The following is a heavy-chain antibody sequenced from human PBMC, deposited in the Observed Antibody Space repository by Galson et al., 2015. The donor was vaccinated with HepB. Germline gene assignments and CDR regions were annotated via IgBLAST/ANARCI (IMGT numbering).Heavy chain of an antibody. CDR1: GFTFSSYW. D-gene: IGHD3-22*01. J-gene: IGHJ5*02. V-gene: IGHV3-7*03. CDR3: ARDPPEGRYDSSGYS. Sequence: SLRLSCAASGFTFSSYWMSWVRQAPGKGLEWVANIKRDGSEKYYVDSVKGRFTISRDNAKNSLYLQMNSLRAEDTAVYYCARDPPEGRYDSSGYSWGQGTLVTVSS. CDR2: IKRDGSEK.